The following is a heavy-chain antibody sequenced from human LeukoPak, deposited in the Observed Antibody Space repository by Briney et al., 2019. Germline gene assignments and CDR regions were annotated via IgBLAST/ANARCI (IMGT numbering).Heavy chain of an antibody. V-gene: IGHV3-66*01. D-gene: IGHD4-17*01. J-gene: IGHJ4*02. CDR1: GGSFSGYY. CDR2: IYSGGST. Sequence: PSETLSLTCAVYGGSFSGYYWSWVRQAPGKGLEWVSVIYSGGSTYYADSVKGRFTISRDNSKNTLYLQMNSLRAEDTAVYYCAGFMTTVTLENFDYWGQGTLVTVSS. CDR3: AGFMTTVTLENFDY.